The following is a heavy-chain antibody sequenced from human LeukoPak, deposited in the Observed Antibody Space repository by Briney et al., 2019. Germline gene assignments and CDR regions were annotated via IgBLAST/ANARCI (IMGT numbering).Heavy chain of an antibody. Sequence: GGSLRLSCAASGFTFNSYWMHWVRHAPGKGLVWVSRINNDGSNTIYADSMKGRFTISRDNAKNTLYLQMNSLRAEDTAVYYCARGYSGSLDWGQGTLVTVSS. CDR3: ARGYSGSLD. V-gene: IGHV3-74*01. D-gene: IGHD1-26*01. J-gene: IGHJ4*02. CDR2: INNDGSNT. CDR1: GFTFNSYW.